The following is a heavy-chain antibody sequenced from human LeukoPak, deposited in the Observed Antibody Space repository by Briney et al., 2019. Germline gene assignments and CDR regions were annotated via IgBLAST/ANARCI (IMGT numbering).Heavy chain of an antibody. CDR2: ISAYNGNT. D-gene: IGHD3-22*01. CDR3: ARGLPYYYDSSGYYYVS. J-gene: IGHJ4*02. CDR1: GYTFTSYG. V-gene: IGHV1-18*01. Sequence: ASVKVSCKASGYTFTSYGISWVRQAPGQGLEWMGWISAYNGNTNYAQKLQGRVTMTTDTSTSTAYMELRSLRSDDTAVYYCARGLPYYYDSSGYYYVSWGQGTLVTVSS.